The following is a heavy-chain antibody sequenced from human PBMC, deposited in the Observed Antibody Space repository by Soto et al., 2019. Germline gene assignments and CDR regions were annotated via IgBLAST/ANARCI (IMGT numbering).Heavy chain of an antibody. V-gene: IGHV4-30-4*01. CDR3: ARGVAGPLHWFDP. D-gene: IGHD6-19*01. J-gene: IGHJ5*02. CDR2: IYYSGNT. Sequence: PSETLSLTCTVSGDSISSGDYYWSWIRQPPGKGLEWIGCIYYSGNTYYNPSLKSRVTISVDTSKNQFSLKLSSVTAADTAVYYCARGVAGPLHWFDPWGQGTLVTVSS. CDR1: GDSISSGDYY.